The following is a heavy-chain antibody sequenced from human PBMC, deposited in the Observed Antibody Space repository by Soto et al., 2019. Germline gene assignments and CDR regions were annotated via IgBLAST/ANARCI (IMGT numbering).Heavy chain of an antibody. CDR2: INHSGST. Sequence: SETLSLTCAVYGGSFSGYYWSWIRQPPGKGLEWIGEINHSGSTNYNPSLKSRVTISVDTSKNQFSLKLSSVTAADTAVYYCARLGWFGELLRDYWGQGTLVTVSS. V-gene: IGHV4-34*01. J-gene: IGHJ4*02. CDR1: GGSFSGYY. CDR3: ARLGWFGELLRDY. D-gene: IGHD3-10*01.